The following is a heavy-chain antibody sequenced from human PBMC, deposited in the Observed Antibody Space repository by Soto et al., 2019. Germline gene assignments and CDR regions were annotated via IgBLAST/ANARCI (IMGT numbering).Heavy chain of an antibody. J-gene: IGHJ6*02. CDR3: ARDLRYCSSTSCYSCPAHYYYGMDV. Sequence: PGGSLRLSCAASGFTVSSNYMSWVRQAPGKGLEWVSVIYSGGSTYYADSVKGRFTISRDNSKNTLYLQMNSLRAEDTAVYYCARDLRYCSSTSCYSCPAHYYYGMDVWGQGTTVTVSS. V-gene: IGHV3-53*05. CDR1: GFTVSSNY. D-gene: IGHD2-2*01. CDR2: IYSGGST.